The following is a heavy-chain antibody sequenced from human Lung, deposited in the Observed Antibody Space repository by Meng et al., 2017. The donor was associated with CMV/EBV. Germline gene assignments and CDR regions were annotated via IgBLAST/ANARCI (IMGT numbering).Heavy chain of an antibody. D-gene: IGHD2-21*01. CDR2: IYPGDSDT. J-gene: IGHJ6*02. Sequence: EXXKISXQGSGYSFASYWIGWVRQMPGKGLEWMGIIYPGDSDTRYSPSFEGQVTISADKSISTAYLQWSSLKASDTAMYYCTKSCGGDCYAQYYYYGMDVWXQGTXVTVSS. CDR3: TKSCGGDCYAQYYYYGMDV. CDR1: GYSFASYW. V-gene: IGHV5-51*01.